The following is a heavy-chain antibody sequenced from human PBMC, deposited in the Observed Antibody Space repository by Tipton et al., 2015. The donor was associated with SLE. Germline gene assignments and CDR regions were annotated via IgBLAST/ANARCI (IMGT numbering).Heavy chain of an antibody. CDR1: GFTFSSYA. J-gene: IGHJ4*02. D-gene: IGHD4-17*01. CDR2: HYYTGST. V-gene: IGHV4-59*08. CDR3: ARVPGTVDY. Sequence: LRLSCAASGFTFSSYAMSWVRQAPGKGLEWIGHHYYTGSTNYNPSLKSRVNISVDTSKEQVSLKLSSVTAADTAVYYCARVPGTVDYWGQGTLVTVSS.